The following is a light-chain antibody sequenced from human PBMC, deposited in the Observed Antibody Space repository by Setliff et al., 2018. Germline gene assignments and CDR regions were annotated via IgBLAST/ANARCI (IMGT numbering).Light chain of an antibody. J-gene: IGLJ1*01. CDR2: EVS. CDR3: SSYAGNYSYV. CDR1: SRDVGGLNF. V-gene: IGLV2-8*01. Sequence: QSVLAQPPSASGSPGQSVAISCTGTSRDVGGLNFVSWYQQHPGKAPKLIIYEVSKRPSGVPDRFSGSKSGNTASLTVSGLQAEDEADYYCSSYAGNYSYVLGRGTKVTVL.